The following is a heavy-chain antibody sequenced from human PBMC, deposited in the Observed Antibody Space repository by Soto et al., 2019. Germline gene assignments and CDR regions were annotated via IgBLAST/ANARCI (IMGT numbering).Heavy chain of an antibody. J-gene: IGHJ4*02. V-gene: IGHV3-30*18. Sequence: QVQLVESGGGVVQPGWSLRLSCAASGFTFSSYGMHWVRQAPGKGLEWVAVISYDGSNKYYADSVKGRFTISRDNSKNALYLQMNSLRAEDTAVYYCAKSSSSSEFFDYWGQGTLVTVSS. CDR3: AKSSSSSEFFDY. CDR2: ISYDGSNK. D-gene: IGHD6-6*01. CDR1: GFTFSSYG.